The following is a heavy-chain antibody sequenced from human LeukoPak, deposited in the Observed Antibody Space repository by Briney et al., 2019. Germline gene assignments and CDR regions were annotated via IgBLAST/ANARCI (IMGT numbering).Heavy chain of an antibody. Sequence: SVKVSCKASGYTFSSYGISWVRQAPGQGLEWMGGIIPIFGTANYAQKFQGRVTITADESTSTAYMELSSLRSEDTAVYYCASSYCSSTSCYALFDYWGQGTLVTVSS. CDR1: GYTFSSYG. CDR3: ASSYCSSTSCYALFDY. V-gene: IGHV1-69*13. CDR2: IIPIFGTA. J-gene: IGHJ4*02. D-gene: IGHD2-2*01.